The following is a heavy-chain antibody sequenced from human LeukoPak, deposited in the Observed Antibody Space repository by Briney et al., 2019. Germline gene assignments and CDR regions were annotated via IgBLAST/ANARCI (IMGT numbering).Heavy chain of an antibody. V-gene: IGHV1-18*01. CDR2: ISGYNGDT. D-gene: IGHD6-6*01. J-gene: IGHJ5*02. Sequence: ASVNVSCKASGYTFINYGISWVRQAPGQGLEWMGWISGYNGDTNYAQKLHGRVTMTTDTSTRTAYMELRSLRSDDTAVYSCARSISSAGDNWFDTWGQGTLVTVSS. CDR3: ARSISSAGDNWFDT. CDR1: GYTFINYG.